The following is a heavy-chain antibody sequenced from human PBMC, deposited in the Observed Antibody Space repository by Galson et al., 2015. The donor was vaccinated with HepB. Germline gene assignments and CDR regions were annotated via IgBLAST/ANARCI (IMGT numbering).Heavy chain of an antibody. D-gene: IGHD3-22*01. V-gene: IGHV1-46*03. CDR1: GYTFTSYY. Sequence: SVKVSCKASGYTFTSYYMHWVRQAPGQGLEWMGIINPSGGSTSYAQKFQGRVTMTRDTSTSTVYMELSSLRSEDTAVYYCARENRDYYDSSGYYSPPGGWFDPWGQGTLVTVSS. J-gene: IGHJ5*02. CDR2: INPSGGST. CDR3: ARENRDYYDSSGYYSPPGGWFDP.